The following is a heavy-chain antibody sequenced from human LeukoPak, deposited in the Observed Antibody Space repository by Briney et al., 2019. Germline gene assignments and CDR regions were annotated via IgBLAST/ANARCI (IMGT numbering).Heavy chain of an antibody. CDR1: GYTFTGYY. D-gene: IGHD5-24*01. J-gene: IGHJ4*02. V-gene: IGHV1-2*02. Sequence: ASVKVSCKASGYTFTGYYMHWVRQAPGQGLEWMGWINPNSGGTNYAQKFQGRVTMTRDTSISTAYLQWSSLKASDTAMYYCARRLEMATITWERLYYFDYWGQGTLVTVSS. CDR2: INPNSGGT. CDR3: ARRLEMATITWERLYYFDY.